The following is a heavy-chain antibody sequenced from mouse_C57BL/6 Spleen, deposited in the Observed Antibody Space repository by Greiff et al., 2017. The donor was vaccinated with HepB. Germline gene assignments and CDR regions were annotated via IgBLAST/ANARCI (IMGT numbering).Heavy chain of an antibody. CDR1: GYTFTSYW. V-gene: IGHV1-64*01. D-gene: IGHD1-1*01. Sequence: QVHVKQPGAELVKPGASVKLSCKASGYTFTSYWMHWVKQRPGQGLEWIGMIHPNSGSTNYNEKFKSKATLTVDKSSSTAYMQLSSLTSEDSAVYYCARSNYYGSSRYFDYWGQGTTLTVSS. CDR2: IHPNSGST. CDR3: ARSNYYGSSRYFDY. J-gene: IGHJ2*01.